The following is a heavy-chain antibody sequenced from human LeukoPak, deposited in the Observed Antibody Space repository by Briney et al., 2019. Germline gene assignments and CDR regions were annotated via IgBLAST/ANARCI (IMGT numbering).Heavy chain of an antibody. V-gene: IGHV3-23*01. CDR1: GFTFSSYA. Sequence: PGGSLRLSCAASGFTFSSYAMSWVRQAPGKGLEWVSAISGSGGSTYYADSVKGRFTISRDNSKNTLYLQMNSLRAEDTAVYYCAKVVVVAATQYYYYYYYMDVWGKGTTVTVSS. CDR2: ISGSGGST. CDR3: AKVVVVAATQYYYYYYYMDV. D-gene: IGHD2-15*01. J-gene: IGHJ6*03.